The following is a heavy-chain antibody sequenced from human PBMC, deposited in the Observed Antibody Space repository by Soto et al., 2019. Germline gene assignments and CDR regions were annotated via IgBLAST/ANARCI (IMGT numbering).Heavy chain of an antibody. D-gene: IGHD3-22*01. V-gene: IGHV3-30*03. CDR2: ISYDGSNK. CDR1: GFTFSSYG. Sequence: AWGSLRLSCASSGFTFSSYGMHWVRQAPGKGLEWVAVISYDGSNKYYADSVKGRFTISRDNSKNTLYLQMNSLRAEDTAVYYCARLTMIVVGPFDYWGQGTLVTGSS. J-gene: IGHJ4*02. CDR3: ARLTMIVVGPFDY.